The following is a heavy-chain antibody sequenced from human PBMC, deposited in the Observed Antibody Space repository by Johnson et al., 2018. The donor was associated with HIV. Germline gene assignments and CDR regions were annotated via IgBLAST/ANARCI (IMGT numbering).Heavy chain of an antibody. CDR3: ARGQGYYYDSSGPTLNAFDI. J-gene: IGHJ3*02. Sequence: VQVVESGGGVVQPGRSLRLSCAASGFTFSSYAMHWVRQAPGKGLEWVAVISYDGSNKYYADSVKGRFTISRDNSKNTLYLQMNSLRAEDTAVYYCARGQGYYYDSSGPTLNAFDIWGQGTMVTVSS. V-gene: IGHV3-30-3*01. CDR1: GFTFSSYA. CDR2: ISYDGSNK. D-gene: IGHD3-22*01.